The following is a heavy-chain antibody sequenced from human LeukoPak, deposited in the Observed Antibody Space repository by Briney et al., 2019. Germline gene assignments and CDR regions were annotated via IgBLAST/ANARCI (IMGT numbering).Heavy chain of an antibody. CDR1: GGSISSYY. D-gene: IGHD3-22*01. CDR2: IYYSGST. CDR3: ARGGGGYYSVPFDY. Sequence: SETLSLTCTVSGGSISSYYWSWIRQPPGKGLEWIGYIYYSGSTNYNPSLKSRATISVDTSKSQSSLKLSSVAAADTAVYYCARGGGGYYSVPFDYWGQGTLVTVSS. V-gene: IGHV4-59*01. J-gene: IGHJ4*02.